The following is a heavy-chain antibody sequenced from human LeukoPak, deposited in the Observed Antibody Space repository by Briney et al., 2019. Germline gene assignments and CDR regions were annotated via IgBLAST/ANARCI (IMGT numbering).Heavy chain of an antibody. D-gene: IGHD3-3*01. CDR3: AREADYDFWSGSQYYYYYMGV. Sequence: SETLSLTCTVSGGSISSGSYYWSWIRQPAGKGLEWIGRIYTSGSTNYNPSLKSRVTISVDTSKNQFSLKLSSVTAADTAVYYCAREADYDFWSGSQYYYYYMGVWGKGTTVTVSS. J-gene: IGHJ6*03. V-gene: IGHV4-61*02. CDR2: IYTSGST. CDR1: GGSISSGSYY.